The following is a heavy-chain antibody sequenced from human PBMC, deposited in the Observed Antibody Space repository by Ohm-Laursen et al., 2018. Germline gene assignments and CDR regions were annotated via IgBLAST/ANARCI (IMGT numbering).Heavy chain of an antibody. CDR1: GFTFGNYA. CDR3: AKGLSGGTGHGNWFDP. V-gene: IGHV3-23*01. D-gene: IGHD3-10*01. J-gene: IGHJ5*02. CDR2: VTGSGRTT. Sequence: SLRLSCAASGFTFGNYAMHWVRQAPGKGLEWVSVVTGSGRTTYYRDSVKGRFTISRDNSKNTLYLQMNSLRVEDTAVYYCAKGLSGGTGHGNWFDPWGQGTLVSVSS.